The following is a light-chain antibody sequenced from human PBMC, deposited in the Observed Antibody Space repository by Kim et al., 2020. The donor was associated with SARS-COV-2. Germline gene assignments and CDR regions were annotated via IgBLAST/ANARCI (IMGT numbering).Light chain of an antibody. CDR2: AAS. Sequence: ASVGYRVTITCRSSEDSNRWLGWYQQKPGKAPKLLIYAASTWQGGVPARFSGSGSGSDFTLTISSLQPVDFAVYYCKQANSFPIACGQGTRLEIK. CDR1: EDSNRW. J-gene: IGKJ5*01. CDR3: KQANSFPIA. V-gene: IGKV1-12*01.